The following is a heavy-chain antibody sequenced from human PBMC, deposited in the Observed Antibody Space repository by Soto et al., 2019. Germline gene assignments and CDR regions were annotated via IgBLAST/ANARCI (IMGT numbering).Heavy chain of an antibody. V-gene: IGHV3-33*01. Sequence: QVQLVESGGGVVQPGRSLRLSCAASGFTFSRNGMHWVRQAPGKGLEWVALIWYDGSNKNYADSVKGRFTISRDNSKNTLYLQMNNLRAEDTAVYYCARDVNDYGDRGLDYWGQGTLVTVSS. CDR1: GFTFSRNG. D-gene: IGHD4-17*01. J-gene: IGHJ4*02. CDR2: IWYDGSNK. CDR3: ARDVNDYGDRGLDY.